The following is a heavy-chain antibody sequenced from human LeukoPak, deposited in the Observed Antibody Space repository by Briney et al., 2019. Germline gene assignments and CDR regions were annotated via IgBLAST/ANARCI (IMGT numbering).Heavy chain of an antibody. D-gene: IGHD5-12*01. Sequence: SQTLSLTCAISGDSVSNKNTAWNWIRQSPSRGLEWLGRTYYRSKWHNGYAVSVKSRITINPDTSKNQFSLQLNSVTAADTAVYYCVRHDGRGGATMGALDSWGQGSLVTVSS. CDR3: VRHDGRGGATMGALDS. V-gene: IGHV6-1*01. CDR1: GDSVSNKNTA. CDR2: TYYRSKWHN. J-gene: IGHJ4*02.